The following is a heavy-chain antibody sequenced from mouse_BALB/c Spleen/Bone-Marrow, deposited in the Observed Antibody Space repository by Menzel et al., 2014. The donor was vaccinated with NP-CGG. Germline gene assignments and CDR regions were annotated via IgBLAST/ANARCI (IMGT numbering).Heavy chain of an antibody. Sequence: VQLKESGAELVKPGASVKLSCTASGFNIKDTYMHWVKQRPEQGLEWIGRIDPANGNTKYDPKFQGKATITADTSSNTAYLQLSSLTSEDTAVYYCAMYYYGSSLFAHWGQGTLVTVSA. V-gene: IGHV14-3*02. CDR3: AMYYYGSSLFAH. D-gene: IGHD1-1*01. J-gene: IGHJ3*01. CDR1: GFNIKDTY. CDR2: IDPANGNT.